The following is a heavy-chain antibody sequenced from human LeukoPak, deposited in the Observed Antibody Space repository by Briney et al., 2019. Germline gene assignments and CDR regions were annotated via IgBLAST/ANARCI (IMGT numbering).Heavy chain of an antibody. D-gene: IGHD5-18*01. V-gene: IGHV4-30-4*01. J-gene: IGHJ3*02. CDR2: IYYSGTT. CDR1: GGSISSGDYY. CDR3: ARVKLTTWIQLWLRAFDI. Sequence: SETLSLTCTVSGGSISSGDYYWSWIRQPPGKGLEWIGYIYYSGTTYYNPSLKSRVTISIDTSKNQFSLKLSSVTAADTAVYYCARVKLTTWIQLWLRAFDIWGQGTMVTVSS.